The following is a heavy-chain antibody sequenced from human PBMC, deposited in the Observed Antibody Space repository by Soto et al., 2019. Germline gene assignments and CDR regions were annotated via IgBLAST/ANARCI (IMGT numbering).Heavy chain of an antibody. CDR2: NYKSTTT. D-gene: IGHD2-15*01. V-gene: IGHV4-30-4*01. J-gene: IGHJ5*01. CDR3: ARGRYCLTGRCFPNWFDS. Sequence: PSETLSLTCSVSGASISTVDYFWAWIRQPPGRALEYIGYNYKSTTTYYTPSFESRVAISRDTSKSQFSLNVTSVTAADTAVYFCARGRYCLTGRCFPNWFDSWGQGTLVTVSS. CDR1: GASISTVDYF.